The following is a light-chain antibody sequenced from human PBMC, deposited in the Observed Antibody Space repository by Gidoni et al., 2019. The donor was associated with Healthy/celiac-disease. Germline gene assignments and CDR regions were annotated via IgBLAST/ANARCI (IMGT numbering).Light chain of an antibody. CDR2: AAS. Sequence: AIRMTESPSSLSASTGDRVTITRRASQVISSYLAWYQQKPGKAPKLLIYAASTLQSGVPSRFIGSGSGTDFTLTISCLQSEDFATYYCQQYYSYPMYTFGQGTKLEIK. CDR3: QQYYSYPMYT. J-gene: IGKJ2*01. V-gene: IGKV1-8*01. CDR1: QVISSY.